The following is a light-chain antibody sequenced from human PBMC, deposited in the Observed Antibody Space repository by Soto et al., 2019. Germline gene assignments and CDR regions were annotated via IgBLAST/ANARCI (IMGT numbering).Light chain of an antibody. CDR1: QSVSTN. CDR2: RAS. J-gene: IGKJ1*01. Sequence: EIVLTQSPATLSVSPGERATLSCRASQSVSTNLAWYQQKPGQAPRLLIYRASTRATGFPARFSGSGSGTEFTLTITNLQSEDFAVYHCKQYNNWPPTFGQGTKVDIK. V-gene: IGKV3-15*01. CDR3: KQYNNWPPT.